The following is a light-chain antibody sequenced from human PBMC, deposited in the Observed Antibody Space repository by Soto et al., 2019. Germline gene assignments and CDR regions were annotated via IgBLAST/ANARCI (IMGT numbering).Light chain of an antibody. V-gene: IGKV1-13*02. CDR2: DVS. Sequence: AIQVTQSPSSLSASVGDRVTITCRASQDIRGALAWYQQKPGKAPKLLIYDVSTVQSGVPSRFICRGSGPEFTLTITSLQPEYFATYYCQQFNIYPITFGQGTRLDI. CDR1: QDIRGA. J-gene: IGKJ5*01. CDR3: QQFNIYPIT.